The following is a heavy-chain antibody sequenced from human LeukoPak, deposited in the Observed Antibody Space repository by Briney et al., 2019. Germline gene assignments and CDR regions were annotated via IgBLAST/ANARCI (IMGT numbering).Heavy chain of an antibody. J-gene: IGHJ4*02. V-gene: IGHV1-2*02. CDR2: IYPYTGAT. Sequence: ASVKVSCKGSGYTCSGTGWYLYWLRQAPGQGLEYMGWIYPYTGATHYAQKFQGRVAMTRDTFISTAYMELSRLRPDDTAVYYCARDGPAQMVDFDYWGQGTLVTVSS. D-gene: IGHD3-10*01. CDR1: GYTCSGTGWY. CDR3: ARDGPAQMVDFDY.